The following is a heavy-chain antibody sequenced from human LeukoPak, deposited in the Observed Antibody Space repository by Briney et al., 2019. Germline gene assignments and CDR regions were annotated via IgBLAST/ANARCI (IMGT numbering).Heavy chain of an antibody. Sequence: SETLSLTCTVSGGSISSYYWSWIRQPAGKGLEWIGRIYTSGSTNYNPSLKSRVTMSVDTSKNQFSLELSSVTAADTAVYYCARELAAAGTYYYYMDVWGKGTTVTVSS. J-gene: IGHJ6*03. CDR2: IYTSGST. CDR1: GGSISSYY. D-gene: IGHD6-13*01. V-gene: IGHV4-4*07. CDR3: ARELAAAGTYYYYMDV.